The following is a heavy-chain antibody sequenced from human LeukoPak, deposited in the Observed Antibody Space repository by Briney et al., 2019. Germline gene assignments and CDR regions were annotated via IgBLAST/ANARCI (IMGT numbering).Heavy chain of an antibody. D-gene: IGHD3-3*01. CDR1: GLTFTSYA. CDR2: FSGSRGHT. V-gene: IGHV3-23*01. Sequence: GGSLRLSCAASGLTFTSYAMSWGCQAPGKGLEWVSAFSGSRGHTYYADTVKGPFTISRYNSKNTLYMQMNSLRAEDTAVYDCAKVGFSEMEWLLYSDHWGQGTLVTVSS. J-gene: IGHJ4*02. CDR3: AKVGFSEMEWLLYSDH.